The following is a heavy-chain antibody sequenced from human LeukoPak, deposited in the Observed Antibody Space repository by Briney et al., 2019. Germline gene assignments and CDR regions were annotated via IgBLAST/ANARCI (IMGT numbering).Heavy chain of an antibody. CDR2: ISGSGGST. V-gene: IGHV3-23*01. D-gene: IGHD6-13*01. Sequence: GGSLRLSCAASGFTFSSYGMSWVRQAPGKGLEWVSAISGSGGSTYYADSVKGRFTISRDNSKNTLYLQMNSLRAEDTAVYYCARHRRSPQGDSSSWYGDYWGQGTLVTVSS. CDR3: ARHRRSPQGDSSSWYGDY. CDR1: GFTFSSYG. J-gene: IGHJ4*02.